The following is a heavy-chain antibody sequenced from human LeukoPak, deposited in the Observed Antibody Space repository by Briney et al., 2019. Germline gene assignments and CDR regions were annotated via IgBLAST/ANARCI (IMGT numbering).Heavy chain of an antibody. CDR2: IYHSGST. D-gene: IGHD6-13*01. V-gene: IGHV4-4*02. J-gene: IGHJ1*01. CDR3: ARDMRSSSSNRRGGFQH. CDR1: GGSISSSNW. Sequence: PSGTLSLTCAVSGGSISSSNWWSWVRQPPGKGPEWIGEIYHSGSTNYNPSLKSRVTISVDKSKNQFSLKLSSVTAADTAVYYCARDMRSSSSNRRGGFQHWGQGTLVTVSS.